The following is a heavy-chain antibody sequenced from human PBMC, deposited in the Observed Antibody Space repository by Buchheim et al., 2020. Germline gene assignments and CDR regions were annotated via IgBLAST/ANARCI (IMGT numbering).Heavy chain of an antibody. V-gene: IGHV4-34*01. CDR2: INHSGST. D-gene: IGHD3-3*01. CDR3: ARGGGQNNYDFWSGYYGGYGMDV. J-gene: IGHJ6*02. CDR1: GGSFSGYY. Sequence: QVQLQQWGAGLLKPSETLSLTCAVYGGSFSGYYWSWIRQPPGKGLEWIGEINHSGSTNYNPSLKSRVNISVDTSKNQFSLKLSCVTAADTAVYYCARGGGQNNYDFWSGYYGGYGMDVWGQGTT.